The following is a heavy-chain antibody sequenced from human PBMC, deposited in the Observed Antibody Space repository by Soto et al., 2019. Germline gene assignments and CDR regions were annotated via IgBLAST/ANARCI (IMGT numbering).Heavy chain of an antibody. D-gene: IGHD6-19*01. CDR3: ATDRVGWGSAWHYDAMVV. J-gene: IGHJ6*02. CDR1: GYTFTVSY. V-gene: IGHV1-2*02. Sequence: ASVKVSCKASGYTFTVSYMHWVRQAPGQGLEWMGWINPNSGGTNYAQKFQGRVTMTRDTSISTAYMELSRLRSDDSAVYYCATDRVGWGSAWHYDAMVVWGQ. CDR2: INPNSGGT.